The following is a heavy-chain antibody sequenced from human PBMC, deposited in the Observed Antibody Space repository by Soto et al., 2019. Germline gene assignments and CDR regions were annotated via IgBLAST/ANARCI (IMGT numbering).Heavy chain of an antibody. V-gene: IGHV1-8*01. CDR2: MNPNSGNT. CDR1: GYTFTKFD. J-gene: IGHJ5*02. Sequence: QVQLVQYGAEVKRPGASVRVSCKASGYTFTKFDINWVRQATGQGLEWMGWMNPNSGNTGYAQKFQGRVTMTRNTSITTAYMELSTLRSEDTAVYYCVRGDYGDYSHWFDPWGQGTLVTVSS. CDR3: VRGDYGDYSHWFDP. D-gene: IGHD4-17*01.